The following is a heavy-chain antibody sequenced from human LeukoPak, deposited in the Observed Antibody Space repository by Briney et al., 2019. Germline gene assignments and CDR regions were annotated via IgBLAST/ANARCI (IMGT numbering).Heavy chain of an antibody. J-gene: IGHJ3*02. CDR3: ARGSRMAWEAFDI. D-gene: IGHD1-26*01. V-gene: IGHV3-64*01. CDR1: GFTFSTYA. Sequence: PGGSLRLSCAASGFTFSTYAMHWVRQAPGKGLEYVSAISTNGGSTYYANSVEGRFIISRDNSKNTLYLQMGSLRDEDMAVYYCARGSRMAWEAFDIWGQGTMVTVSS. CDR2: ISTNGGST.